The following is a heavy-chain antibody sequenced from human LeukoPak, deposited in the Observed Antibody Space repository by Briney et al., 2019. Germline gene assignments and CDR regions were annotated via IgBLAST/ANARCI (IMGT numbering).Heavy chain of an antibody. J-gene: IGHJ6*03. Sequence: SETLSLTCTVSGGSISSYYWSWIRQPPGKGLGWIGYIYYSGSTNYNPSLKSRVTISVDTSKNQFSLKLSSVTAADTAVYYCARGVIQLTYYYYYMDVWGKGTTVTVSS. CDR2: IYYSGST. D-gene: IGHD5-18*01. V-gene: IGHV4-59*01. CDR3: ARGVIQLTYYYYYMDV. CDR1: GGSISSYY.